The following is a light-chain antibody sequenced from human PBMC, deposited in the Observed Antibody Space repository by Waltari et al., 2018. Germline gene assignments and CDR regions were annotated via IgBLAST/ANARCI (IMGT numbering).Light chain of an antibody. CDR2: DVS. Sequence: QSALTQPPSVSGSPGQSVPISCTGISTDVGGYDLVSWYQQSPGTAPKLMISDVSNRPSGVPDRFSGSKSGNTASLTISGLQAEDEADYYCNLYAGSSTLGVFGGGTKLTVL. J-gene: IGLJ3*02. V-gene: IGLV2-18*01. CDR3: NLYAGSSTLGV. CDR1: STDVGGYDL.